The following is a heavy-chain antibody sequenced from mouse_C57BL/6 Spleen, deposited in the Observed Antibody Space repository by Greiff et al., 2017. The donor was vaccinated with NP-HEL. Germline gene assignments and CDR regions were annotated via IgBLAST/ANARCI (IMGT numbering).Heavy chain of an antibody. CDR3: ARRDYDWFAY. D-gene: IGHD2-4*01. J-gene: IGHJ3*01. Sequence: QVQLQQPGAELVRPGSSVKLSCKASGYTFTSYWMHWVKQRPIQGLEWIGNIDPSDSGTHYNQKFKDKATLTVDKSSSTAYMQLSSLTSADSAVYDCARRDYDWFAYWGQGTLVTVSA. CDR1: GYTFTSYW. V-gene: IGHV1-52*01. CDR2: IDPSDSGT.